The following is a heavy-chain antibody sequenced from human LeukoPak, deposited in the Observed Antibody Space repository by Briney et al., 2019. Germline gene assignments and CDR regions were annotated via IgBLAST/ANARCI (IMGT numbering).Heavy chain of an antibody. Sequence: GGSLRLSCAASGFTFSSYSMNWVRQAPGKGLEWVSSISSSSSYIYYADSVKGRFTISRDNAKNSLYLQMNSLRAEDTAVYYCARVRGTNLDGYEMDYWGQGTLVTVSS. D-gene: IGHD5-12*01. CDR2: ISSSSSYI. J-gene: IGHJ4*02. CDR3: ARVRGTNLDGYEMDY. V-gene: IGHV3-21*01. CDR1: GFTFSSYS.